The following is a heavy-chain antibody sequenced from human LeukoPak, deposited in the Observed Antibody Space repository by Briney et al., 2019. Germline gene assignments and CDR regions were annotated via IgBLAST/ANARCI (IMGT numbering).Heavy chain of an antibody. J-gene: IGHJ4*02. Sequence: PGGSLRLSCAASGLTFSSYAMSWVRQAPGKGLEWVSAISGSGGSTYYADSVKGRFTISRDNSKNTLYLQMNSLRAEDTAVYYCAKVWGYSYGSGFDYWGQGTLVTVSS. CDR3: AKVWGYSYGSGFDY. V-gene: IGHV3-23*01. D-gene: IGHD5-18*01. CDR2: ISGSGGST. CDR1: GLTFSSYA.